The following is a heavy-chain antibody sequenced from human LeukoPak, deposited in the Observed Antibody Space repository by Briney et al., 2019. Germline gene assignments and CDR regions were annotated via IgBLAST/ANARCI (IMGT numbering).Heavy chain of an antibody. Sequence: GGSLRLSCAASGFTVSSNYMSWVRQAPGKGLEWVSVIYSGGSTYYADSVKGRFTISRDNSKNTLYLQMNSLRAEDTAVYYCAKGETYYYDSGNWFDPWGQGTLVTVSS. D-gene: IGHD3-22*01. CDR3: AKGETYYYDSGNWFDP. CDR2: IYSGGST. CDR1: GFTVSSNY. J-gene: IGHJ5*02. V-gene: IGHV3-66*01.